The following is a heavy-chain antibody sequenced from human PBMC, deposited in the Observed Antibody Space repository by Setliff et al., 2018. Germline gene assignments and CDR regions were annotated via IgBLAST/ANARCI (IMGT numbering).Heavy chain of an antibody. J-gene: IGHJ6*02. V-gene: IGHV3-48*03. CDR1: GFIFSAYE. Sequence: GESLRLSCAASGFIFSAYEMNWVRQAPGKGLEWVAYISTSGTTENYADSVKGRFTVSRDNAENSLYLQMNRLRDEDTAVYFRARIKPFAMDVWDQGTTVTVSS. CDR3: ARIKPFAMDV. CDR2: ISTSGTTE.